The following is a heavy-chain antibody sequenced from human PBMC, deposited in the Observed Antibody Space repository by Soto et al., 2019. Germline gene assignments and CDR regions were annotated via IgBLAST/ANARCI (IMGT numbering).Heavy chain of an antibody. CDR3: ARDGGGGDNSGSYYVLDY. CDR2: INPNSGGT. J-gene: IGHJ4*02. V-gene: IGHV1-2*04. Sequence: EASVKVSCKASGYTFTGYYMHWVRQAPGQGLEWMGWINPNSGGTNYAQKFQGWVTMTRDTSISTAYMELSRLRSDDTAVYYCARDGGGGDNSGSYYVLDYWGQGTLVTVSS. CDR1: GYTFTGYY. D-gene: IGHD1-26*01.